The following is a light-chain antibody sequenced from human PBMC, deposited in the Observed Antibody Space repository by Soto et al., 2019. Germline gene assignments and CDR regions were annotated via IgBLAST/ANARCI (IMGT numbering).Light chain of an antibody. CDR2: LNSDGSH. CDR3: QTWGSGIVV. V-gene: IGLV4-69*01. Sequence: QLVLTQSHSASASLGASVKLTCTRSSGHSNYAIAWHQQQSEKGPRYLMKLNSDGSHSKGDGIPDRFSGSSSGAERYLTISSLQSEDEADYYCQTWGSGIVVFGGGTKLTVL. CDR1: SGHSNYA. J-gene: IGLJ2*01.